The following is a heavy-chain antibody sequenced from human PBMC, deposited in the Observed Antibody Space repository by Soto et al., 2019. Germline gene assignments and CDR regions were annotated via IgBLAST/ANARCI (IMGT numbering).Heavy chain of an antibody. J-gene: IGHJ3*01. CDR2: ILYDGSNQ. Sequence: QVQLVESGGGVVQPGESLRLSCAASGFIFSNYGMHWVRQAPGKGLEWVAVILYDGSNQWYADSVKGRFTISRDNSKNTLYLQMTYLRDEDSGLYYCVRDDEGGPNGFDLWGQGTKVTVSS. V-gene: IGHV3-33*01. CDR1: GFIFSNYG. CDR3: VRDDEGGPNGFDL. D-gene: IGHD3-16*01.